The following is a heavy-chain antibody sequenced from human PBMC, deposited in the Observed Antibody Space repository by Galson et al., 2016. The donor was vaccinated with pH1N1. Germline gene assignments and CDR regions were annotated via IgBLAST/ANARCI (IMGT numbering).Heavy chain of an antibody. CDR1: GFTFSDYY. Sequence: SLRLSCAASGFTFSDYYMTWLRQAPGKGLEWVSQISPGGSYANYEDSVKGRFTISRQNAKKPVVLQMNSLRVDDTAVYYCARDLVRGAACDIWGQGTTVNVSS. J-gene: IGHJ3*02. CDR2: ISPGGSYA. V-gene: IGHV3-11*05. CDR3: ARDLVRGAACDI. D-gene: IGHD3-10*01.